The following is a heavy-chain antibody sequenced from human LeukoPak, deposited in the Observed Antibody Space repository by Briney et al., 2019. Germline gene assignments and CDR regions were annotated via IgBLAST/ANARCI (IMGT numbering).Heavy chain of an antibody. D-gene: IGHD3-22*01. V-gene: IGHV4-39*07. J-gene: IGHJ5*02. Sequence: SETLSLTCSVSGVSLNSNDFCWGWIRQPPGKGVGWIGSMCYGGTTYYSSSLESRVTLSVDTSENQFSLRLSSVTAADTAVYYCARGDYYDSSAHTGGFEPWGQGTLVTVSS. CDR3: ARGDYYDSSAHTGGFEP. CDR1: GVSLNSNDFC. CDR2: MCYGGTT.